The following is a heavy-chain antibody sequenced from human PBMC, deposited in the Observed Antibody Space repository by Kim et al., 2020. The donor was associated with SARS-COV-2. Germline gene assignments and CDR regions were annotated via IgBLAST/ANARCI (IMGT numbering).Heavy chain of an antibody. J-gene: IGHJ4*02. CDR2: ISYDGSNK. D-gene: IGHD3-10*01. CDR3: AKSITMGLRGRGYFDY. Sequence: GGSLRLSCAASGFTFSSYGMHWVRQAPGKGLEWVAVISYDGSNKYYADSVKGRFTISRDNSKNTLYLQMNSLRAEDTAVYYCAKSITMGLRGRGYFDYWGQGTLVTVSS. V-gene: IGHV3-30*18. CDR1: GFTFSSYG.